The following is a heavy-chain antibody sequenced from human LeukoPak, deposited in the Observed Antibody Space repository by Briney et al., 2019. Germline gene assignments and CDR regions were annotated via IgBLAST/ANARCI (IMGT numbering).Heavy chain of an antibody. CDR3: AREPYDHSGYYRGWFDP. CDR2: IYYSGST. J-gene: IGHJ5*02. D-gene: IGHD3-22*01. Sequence: SETLSLTCTVSGGSISSYYWGWIRQPPGKGLEWIGYIYYSGSTNYNPSLKSRVTISVDTSKNQFSLKLSSVTAADTAVYYCAREPYDHSGYYRGWFDPWGQGTLVTVSS. CDR1: GGSISSYY. V-gene: IGHV4-59*01.